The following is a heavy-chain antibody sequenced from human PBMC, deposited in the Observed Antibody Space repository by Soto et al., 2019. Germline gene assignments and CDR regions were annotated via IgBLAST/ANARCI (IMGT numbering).Heavy chain of an antibody. CDR1: GFTFTSSA. Sequence: SVKVSCKASGFTFTSSAVQWVRQARGQRLEWIGWIVVGSGNTNYAQKFQERATITRDMSTSTAYMELSSLRSEDTAVYYCAATVAGTDYYYYGMDVWGQGTTVTVSS. V-gene: IGHV1-58*01. CDR3: AATVAGTDYYYYGMDV. D-gene: IGHD6-19*01. CDR2: IVVGSGNT. J-gene: IGHJ6*02.